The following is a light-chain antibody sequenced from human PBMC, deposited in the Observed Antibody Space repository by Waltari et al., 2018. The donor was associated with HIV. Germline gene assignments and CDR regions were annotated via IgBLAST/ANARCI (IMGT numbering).Light chain of an antibody. CDR1: SSNIGAGYD. J-gene: IGLJ2*01. V-gene: IGLV1-40*01. CDR2: GNS. Sequence: QSVLTQPPSVSGAPGQRVTISCTGSSSNIGAGYDVHWYQHLPGTAPKHLIYGNSNRPSGVPDRFSGSKSGTSASLAITGLQAEDESDYYCQSYDSSLSVVVFGGGTKLTVL. CDR3: QSYDSSLSVVV.